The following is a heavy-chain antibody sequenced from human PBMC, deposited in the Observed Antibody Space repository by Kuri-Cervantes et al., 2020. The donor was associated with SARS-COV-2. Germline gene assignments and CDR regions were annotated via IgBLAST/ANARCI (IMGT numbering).Heavy chain of an antibody. J-gene: IGHJ3*02. CDR1: GFTFSSYS. CDR3: ARADLSDFAFDI. D-gene: IGHD2-21*01. Sequence: GGSLRLSCADSGFTFSSYSMNWVRQAPGKGLEWVSYISSSSSYIYYADSLKGRFTISRDNAKNSLYPQMNSLRAEDTAVYYCARADLSDFAFDIWGQGTMVTVSS. CDR2: ISSSSSYI. V-gene: IGHV3-21*01.